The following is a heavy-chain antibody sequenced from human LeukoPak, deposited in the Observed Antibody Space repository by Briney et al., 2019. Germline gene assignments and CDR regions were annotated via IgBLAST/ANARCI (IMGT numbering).Heavy chain of an antibody. CDR3: AKPTRNNWNDLGAFDI. CDR1: GLSLSGFSFRDYS. Sequence: GGSVRLSCAASGLSLSGFSFRDYSMNWVRQAPGRGLEWIAYITTDGDATYYAESVKGRFTVSRDNAKNSLYLQMNSLRAEDTAVYYCAKPTRNNWNDLGAFDIWGQGTMVTVSS. J-gene: IGHJ3*02. D-gene: IGHD1-20*01. V-gene: IGHV3-48*03. CDR2: ITTDGDAT.